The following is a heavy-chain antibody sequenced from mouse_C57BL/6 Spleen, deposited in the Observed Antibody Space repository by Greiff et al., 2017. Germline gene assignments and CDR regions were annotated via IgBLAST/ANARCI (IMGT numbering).Heavy chain of an antibody. CDR3: ARHGDGYYVDFDY. V-gene: IGHV5-17*01. J-gene: IGHJ2*01. CDR2: ISSGSSTI. Sequence: DVQLVESGGGLVKPGGSLKLSCAASGFTFSDYGMHWVRQAPEKGLEWVAYISSGSSTIYYADTVKGRFTISRDNAKNTLFLKMTSLRSEDTAMYYCARHGDGYYVDFDYWGQGTTLTVSS. D-gene: IGHD2-3*01. CDR1: GFTFSDYG.